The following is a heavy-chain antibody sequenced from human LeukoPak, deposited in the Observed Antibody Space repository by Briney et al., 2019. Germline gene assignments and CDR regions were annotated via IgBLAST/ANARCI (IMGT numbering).Heavy chain of an antibody. V-gene: IGHV2-5*02. CDR3: AHRGYSYGYLAFDI. CDR1: GFSLSTSGVD. Sequence: SGPTLVKPTQTLTLTCTFSGFSLSTSGVDVGWIRQPPGKALEWLALIYWDDDKRYSPSLKSRLTITKDTSKNQVVLTMTNMDPVDTATYYCAHRGYSYGYLAFDIWGQGTMVTVSS. J-gene: IGHJ3*02. CDR2: IYWDDDK. D-gene: IGHD5-18*01.